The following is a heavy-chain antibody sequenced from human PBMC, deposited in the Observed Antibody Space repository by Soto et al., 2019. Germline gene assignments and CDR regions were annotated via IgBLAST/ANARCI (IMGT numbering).Heavy chain of an antibody. V-gene: IGHV1-69*13. CDR1: GGTFSSYA. D-gene: IGHD2-15*01. CDR3: ASGCSGGSCPRNYYYYYGMDV. CDR2: IIPIFGTA. Sequence: SVKVSCKASGGTFSSYAISWVRQAPGQGLEWMGGIIPIFGTANYAKKFQGRVTITADESTSTAYMELSSLRSEDTAVYYCASGCSGGSCPRNYYYYYGMDVWGQGTTVTVSS. J-gene: IGHJ6*02.